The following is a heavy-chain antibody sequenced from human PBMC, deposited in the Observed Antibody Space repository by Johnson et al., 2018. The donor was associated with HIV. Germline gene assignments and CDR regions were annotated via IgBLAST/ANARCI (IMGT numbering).Heavy chain of an antibody. CDR1: GFTFGRYD. J-gene: IGHJ3*02. CDR3: AKVSGWPRGAFDI. V-gene: IGHV3-30*04. CDR2: ISYDGSNK. D-gene: IGHD6-19*01. Sequence: VQLVESGGGVVQPGRSLRLSCAASGFTFGRYDMDWVRQAPGKGLEWMAVISYDGSNKYYADSVKGRFTISRDNSKNTLYLQMNSLRAEDTAVYYCAKVSGWPRGAFDIWGQGTMVTVSS.